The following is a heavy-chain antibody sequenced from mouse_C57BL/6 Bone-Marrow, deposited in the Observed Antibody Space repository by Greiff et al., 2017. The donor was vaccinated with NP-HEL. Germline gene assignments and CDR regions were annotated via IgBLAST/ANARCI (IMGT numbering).Heavy chain of an antibody. V-gene: IGHV1-55*01. CDR1: GYTFTSYW. D-gene: IGHD2-4*01. CDR3: ARGDDYYWYFDV. CDR2: IYPGSGST. Sequence: QVQLQQSGAELVKPGASVKMSCKASGYTFTSYWITWVKQRPGQGLEWIGDIYPGSGSTNYNEKFKSKATLTVDTSSSTAYMQLSSLTSEDSAVYYCARGDDYYWYFDVWGTGTTVTVSS. J-gene: IGHJ1*03.